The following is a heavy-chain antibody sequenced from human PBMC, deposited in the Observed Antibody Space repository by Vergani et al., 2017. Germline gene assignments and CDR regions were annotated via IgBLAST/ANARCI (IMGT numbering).Heavy chain of an antibody. V-gene: IGHV3-30*18. CDR1: GFTFSNYG. J-gene: IGHJ4*02. Sequence: QVQLVESGGGVVQPGRSLRLSCAASGFTFSNYGMHWVRQAPGKGLEWVAVISYDGSNKYYADSVKGRFTISRDNSKNTLYLQMNSLRAEDTAVYYCAKALMAGKWEPFDYWGQGTLVTVSS. CDR2: ISYDGSNK. D-gene: IGHD1-26*01. CDR3: AKALMAGKWEPFDY.